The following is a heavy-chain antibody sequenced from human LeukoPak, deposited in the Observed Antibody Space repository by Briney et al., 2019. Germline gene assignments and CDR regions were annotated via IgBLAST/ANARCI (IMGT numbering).Heavy chain of an antibody. CDR3: ATRYCGGDCYFPGYFQQ. CDR2: ISAYNGNT. CDR1: GYTFTSYG. J-gene: IGHJ1*01. V-gene: IGHV1-18*01. D-gene: IGHD2-21*02. Sequence: ASVKVSCKASGYTFTSYGISWVRQAPGQGLEWMGWISAYNGNTNYAQKLQGRVTMTTDTSTSTAYMELRSLRSGDTAVYYCATRYCGGDCYFPGYFQQWGQGTLVTVSS.